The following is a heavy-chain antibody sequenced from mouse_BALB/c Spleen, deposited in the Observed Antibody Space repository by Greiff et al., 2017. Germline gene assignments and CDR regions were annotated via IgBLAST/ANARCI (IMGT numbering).Heavy chain of an antibody. CDR1: GFSFSRYS. CDR3: ASPITTVVATPAY. V-gene: IGHV2-6-4*01. Sequence: QVQLKESGPGLVAPSQSLSITCTVSGFSFSRYSVHWVRQPPGKGLEWLGMIWGGGSTDYNSALKSRLSISKDNSKSQVFLKMNSLQTDDTAMYYCASPITTVVATPAYWGQGTLVTVSA. CDR2: IWGGGST. J-gene: IGHJ3*01. D-gene: IGHD1-1*01.